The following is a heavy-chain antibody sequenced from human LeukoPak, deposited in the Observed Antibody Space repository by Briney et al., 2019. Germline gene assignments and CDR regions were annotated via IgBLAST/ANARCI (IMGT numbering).Heavy chain of an antibody. V-gene: IGHV5-51*01. CDR3: ARQEEAAAGQAWFDP. J-gene: IGHJ5*02. Sequence: GESLKISCKGSGYSFTSYWIGWVRQMPGKGLEWMGIIYPGDSDIRYSPSFQGQVTISADKSISTAYLQWSSLKASDTAMYYCARQEEAAAGQAWFDPWGQGTLVTVSS. CDR1: GYSFTSYW. CDR2: IYPGDSDI. D-gene: IGHD6-13*01.